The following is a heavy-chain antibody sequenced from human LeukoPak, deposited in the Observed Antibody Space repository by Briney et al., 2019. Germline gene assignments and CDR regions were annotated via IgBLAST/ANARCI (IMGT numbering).Heavy chain of an antibody. CDR2: IIPIFGTA. D-gene: IGHD3-10*01. CDR3: ARGHGSRWFGDDPYCFDY. CDR1: GGTFSGYA. V-gene: IGHV1-69*13. Sequence: SVKVSCKASGGTFSGYAINWVRQAPGQGLEWMGGIIPIFGTANYSHYFRGRVTITADESTSTAYMELNSLSSEDTALYYCARGHGSRWFGDDPYCFDYWGQGTLVTVSS. J-gene: IGHJ4*02.